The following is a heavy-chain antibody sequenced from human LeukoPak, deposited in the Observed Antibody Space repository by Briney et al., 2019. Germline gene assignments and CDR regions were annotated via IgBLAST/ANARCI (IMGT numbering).Heavy chain of an antibody. D-gene: IGHD5/OR15-5a*01. J-gene: IGHJ4*02. CDR3: ARDKSPRVPAFGY. V-gene: IGHV3-30-3*01. CDR1: VFTFCSYS. CDR2: ISYDGSNK. Sequence: GGSLRLSCAASVFTFCSYSLHWVRQAPCKGLEWMAVISYDGSNKYYADSVKGRFTISRDNSKNTLYLQMNSLRAEDTAVYYCARDKSPRVPAFGYWGQGTLVTVSS.